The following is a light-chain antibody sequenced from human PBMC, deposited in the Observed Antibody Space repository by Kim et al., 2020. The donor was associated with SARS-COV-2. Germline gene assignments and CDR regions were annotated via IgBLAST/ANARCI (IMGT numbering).Light chain of an antibody. J-gene: IGLJ1*01. CDR1: NIGSKS. Sequence: SYELTQPPSVSVAPGETARITCGGNNIGSKSVHWYQQNPGQAPVLVIYYDSDRPSGIPERFSGSNSGNTATLTISRVEAGDEADYYCQVWDSASDHYVFGTDQGHRP. CDR2: YDS. V-gene: IGLV3-21*04. CDR3: QVWDSASDHYV.